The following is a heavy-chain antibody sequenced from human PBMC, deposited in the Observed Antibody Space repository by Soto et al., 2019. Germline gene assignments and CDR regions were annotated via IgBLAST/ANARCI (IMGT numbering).Heavy chain of an antibody. CDR1: GASISGFY. D-gene: IGHD1-1*01. Sequence: TLSLTCTVSGASISGFYWSWIRKSAGKGLEWLGRIYATGTTDYNPSLKSRVMMSVDTSKKQFSLKLRSVTAADTAVYYCVRDGTKTLRDWFDPWGRGISVTVSS. CDR3: VRDGTKTLRDWFDP. J-gene: IGHJ5*02. CDR2: IYATGTT. V-gene: IGHV4-4*07.